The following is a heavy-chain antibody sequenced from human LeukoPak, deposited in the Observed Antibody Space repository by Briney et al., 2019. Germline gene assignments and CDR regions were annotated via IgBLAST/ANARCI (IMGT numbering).Heavy chain of an antibody. J-gene: IGHJ4*02. CDR1: GFTFSDYY. CDR2: ISSGSRYT. V-gene: IGHV3-11*05. D-gene: IGHD3-10*01. Sequence: GGSLRLSCAASGFTFSDYYMSWIRQAPGKGLERVSYISSGSRYTNYADSVKGRFTISRDNAKNSLYLQMNSLRAEDTAVYYCAREYGSGSCFDFWGQGTLGTVSS. CDR3: AREYGSGSCFDF.